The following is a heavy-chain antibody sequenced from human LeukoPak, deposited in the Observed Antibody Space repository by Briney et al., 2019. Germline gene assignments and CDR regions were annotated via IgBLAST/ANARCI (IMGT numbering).Heavy chain of an antibody. J-gene: IGHJ4*02. CDR2: IYSGGST. V-gene: IGHV3-53*01. CDR3: AREVNDLWSGQYYFDC. D-gene: IGHD3-3*01. CDR1: GFTVSSNY. Sequence: GGSLRLSCAASGFTVSSNYMSWVRQAPGKGLEWGSVIYSGGSTYYADSVKGRFTISRDNSKNTLYPQMNSLRAEDRAVYYCAREVNDLWSGQYYFDCWGQGTLVTVSS.